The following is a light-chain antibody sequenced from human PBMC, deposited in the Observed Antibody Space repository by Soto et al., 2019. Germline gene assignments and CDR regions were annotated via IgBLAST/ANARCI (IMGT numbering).Light chain of an antibody. CDR2: GAS. Sequence: IPLSQSPSTLSASVRDRVTITCRASESISTWLAWYQQKPGKSPKLLIYGASNLERGVPSRFSGSGSGTEFTLTISSLQPDDFSTYYCQQYNSFSYTLCPGTMVDI. CDR3: QQYNSFSYT. J-gene: IGKJ3*01. V-gene: IGKV1-5*01. CDR1: ESISTW.